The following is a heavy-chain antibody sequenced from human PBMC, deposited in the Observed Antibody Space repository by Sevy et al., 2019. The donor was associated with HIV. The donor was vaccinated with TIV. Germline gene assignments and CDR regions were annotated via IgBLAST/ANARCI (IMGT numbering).Heavy chain of an antibody. Sequence: GGSLRLSCAASGFTFSSYAMSWVRQAPGKGLEWVSGISGSGGSTYYADSVKGRFTISRDNSKNTLYLQMNGLRAEDTAVYYCAKKRDYYGSGSFDYWGQGTLVTVSS. CDR3: AKKRDYYGSGSFDY. CDR2: ISGSGGST. J-gene: IGHJ4*02. CDR1: GFTFSSYA. D-gene: IGHD3-10*01. V-gene: IGHV3-23*01.